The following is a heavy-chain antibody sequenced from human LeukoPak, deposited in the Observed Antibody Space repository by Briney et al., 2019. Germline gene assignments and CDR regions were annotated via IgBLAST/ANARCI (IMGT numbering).Heavy chain of an antibody. CDR1: GFAFGDFS. V-gene: IGHV3-30*01. Sequence: PGGSLRLSCSVAGFAFGDFSAQWVRQAPGKGLEWVALISYDGGIKYYGDSVKGRFTISRDNSKNTLYLQMNSLRAEDTAVYYCAREAAVRGHAGSTSGLDYWGQGSLVIVSS. CDR2: ISYDGGIK. D-gene: IGHD6-25*01. J-gene: IGHJ4*02. CDR3: AREAAVRGHAGSTSGLDY.